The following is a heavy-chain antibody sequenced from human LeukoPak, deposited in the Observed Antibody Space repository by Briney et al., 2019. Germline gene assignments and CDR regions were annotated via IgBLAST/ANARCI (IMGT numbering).Heavy chain of an antibody. CDR1: GGSISSDGDY. CDR3: ARVLVSGEYYFDY. CDR2: IYSSGT. D-gene: IGHD2-21*01. Sequence: MPSQTLSLTCTVSGGSISSDGDYWSWLRQRPGKGLEWIGYIYSSGTYYSPSLKSRVTISADTSKNQFSLKVTSVTTADTAVYYCARVLVSGEYYFDYWGQGTLVSVSS. J-gene: IGHJ4*02. V-gene: IGHV4-31*03.